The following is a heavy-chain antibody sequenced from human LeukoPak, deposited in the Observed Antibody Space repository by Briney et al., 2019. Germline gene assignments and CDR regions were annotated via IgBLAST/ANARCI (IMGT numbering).Heavy chain of an antibody. D-gene: IGHD2-2*01. CDR3: AKRSGGPLGLVVPGLDY. Sequence: GGSLRLSCAASGFTFSSYAMSGVRQAPGKGLEWVSAISGSGGSTYYADSVKGRFTISRDNSKNTLYLQMNSLRAEDTAVYYCAKRSGGPLGLVVPGLDYWGQGTLVTVSS. CDR2: ISGSGGST. CDR1: GFTFSSYA. V-gene: IGHV3-23*01. J-gene: IGHJ4*02.